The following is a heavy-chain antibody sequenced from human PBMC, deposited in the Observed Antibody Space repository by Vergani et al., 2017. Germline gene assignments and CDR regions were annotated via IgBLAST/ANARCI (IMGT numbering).Heavy chain of an antibody. CDR1: GFTFSSYA. V-gene: IGHV3-23*01. CDR2: ISGSGGST. J-gene: IGHJ6*03. CDR3: AKATLYYYYYYMDV. Sequence: EVQLLESGGGLVQPGGSLRLSCAASGFTFSSYAMSWVRQAPGKGLEWVSAISGSGGSTSYADSVKGRFTISRDNSKNTLYLQMNSLRAEDAAVYYCAKATLYYYYYYMDVWGKGTTVTVSS.